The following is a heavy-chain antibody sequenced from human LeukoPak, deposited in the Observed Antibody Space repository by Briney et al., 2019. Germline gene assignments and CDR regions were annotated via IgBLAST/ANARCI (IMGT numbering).Heavy chain of an antibody. CDR2: IYTSGST. CDR3: ARAPSYDSSGIYSPTDADDASHI. CDR1: GGSISSYY. J-gene: IGHJ3*02. Sequence: SETLSLTCTVSGGSISSYYWSWIRQPAGKGLEWIGRIYTSGSTNYNPSLKSRVTMSVDTSKNQFSLKLSSVTAADTAVYYCARAPSYDSSGIYSPTDADDASHIWGQGTMVTVSS. V-gene: IGHV4-4*07. D-gene: IGHD3-22*01.